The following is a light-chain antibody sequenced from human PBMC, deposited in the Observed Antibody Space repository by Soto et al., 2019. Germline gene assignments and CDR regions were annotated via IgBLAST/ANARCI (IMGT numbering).Light chain of an antibody. CDR1: SSDVGDYNY. CDR3: STEGGSYGDC. J-gene: IGLJ1*01. CDR2: EVT. V-gene: IGLV2-11*01. Sequence: QSALAQPASLSGSPGQSITISCTGSSSDVGDYNYVSWYQHHPYKAPKLIIYEVTKRPAGVPDRTSGTKSVNTACMTSYGPQAEDVADYHCSTEGGSYGDCFGSGTKVTVL.